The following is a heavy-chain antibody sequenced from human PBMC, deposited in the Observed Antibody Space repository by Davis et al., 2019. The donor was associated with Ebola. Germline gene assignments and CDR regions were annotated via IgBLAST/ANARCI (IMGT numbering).Heavy chain of an antibody. CDR3: AGHGRRLVGYFDS. D-gene: IGHD2-2*01. CDR2: LIPIFGTP. Sequence: AASVKVSCKASGGTFSSYGISWVRQAPGQGLEWMGGLIPIFGTPNYAQKFQGRVTIIADESTSTAYVELSSLKSEDTAIYYCAGHGRRLVGYFDSWGQGTLVTVSS. V-gene: IGHV1-69*13. CDR1: GGTFSSYG. J-gene: IGHJ4*02.